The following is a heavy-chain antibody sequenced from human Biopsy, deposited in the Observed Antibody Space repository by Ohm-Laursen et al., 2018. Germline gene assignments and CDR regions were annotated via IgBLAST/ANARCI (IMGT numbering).Heavy chain of an antibody. D-gene: IGHD4-23*01. CDR2: ISHTGYT. V-gene: IGHV4-59*11. J-gene: IGHJ1*01. Sequence: SETLSLTCTVSGGSFTGHYWTWIRQPPGKGLEWIGHISHTGYTNYKSSLKSRVTISLDTSRKHFSLRLTSLAAADTAVYYCARGSNEYGGPYFQHWGQGTLVTVSS. CDR3: ARGSNEYGGPYFQH. CDR1: GGSFTGHY.